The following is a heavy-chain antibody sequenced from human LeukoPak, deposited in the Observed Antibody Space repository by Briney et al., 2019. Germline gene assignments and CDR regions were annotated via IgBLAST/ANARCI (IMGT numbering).Heavy chain of an antibody. Sequence: GGSLRLSCAASGFTFSSYRMSWVRQAPGKGLEWVSALSNIGSSTSYADSVKGRFTISRDNSKNTLYLQMNSLRAEDTAVYYCAKLYTSRWYNDYWGQGTLVTVSS. D-gene: IGHD6-13*01. J-gene: IGHJ4*02. V-gene: IGHV3-23*01. CDR3: AKLYTSRWYNDY. CDR2: LSNIGSST. CDR1: GFTFSSYR.